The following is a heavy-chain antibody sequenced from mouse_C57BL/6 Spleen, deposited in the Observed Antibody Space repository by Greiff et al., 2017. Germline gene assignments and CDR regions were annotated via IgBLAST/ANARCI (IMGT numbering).Heavy chain of an antibody. D-gene: IGHD2-2*01. CDR1: GYTFTSYW. CDR2: IDPSDSYT. V-gene: IGHV1-69*01. Sequence: QVQLQQSGAELVMPGASVKLSCKASGYTFTSYWMHWVKQRPGQGLEWIGEIDPSDSYTNYNQKFKGKSTLTVDKSSSTAYMQLSSLTSEDSAVYYCARGIYGYDGAWFAYWGQGTLVTVSA. J-gene: IGHJ3*01. CDR3: ARGIYGYDGAWFAY.